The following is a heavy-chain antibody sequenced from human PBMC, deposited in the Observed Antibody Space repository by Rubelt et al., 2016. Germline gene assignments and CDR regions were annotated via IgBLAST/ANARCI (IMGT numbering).Heavy chain of an antibody. CDR2: ISAYNGNT. D-gene: IGHD3-16*02. CDR1: GYTFTSYG. V-gene: IGHV1-18*01. CDR3: ARVMITFGGVIEVGWFDP. J-gene: IGHJ5*02. Sequence: QVQLVQSGAEVKKPGASVKVSCKASGYTFTSYGISWVRQAPGQGLEWMGWISAYNGNTNYAQKLQGRGTMTTDTSTSTAYMVLRSLRSDDTAVYYCARVMITFGGVIEVGWFDPWGQGTLVTVSS.